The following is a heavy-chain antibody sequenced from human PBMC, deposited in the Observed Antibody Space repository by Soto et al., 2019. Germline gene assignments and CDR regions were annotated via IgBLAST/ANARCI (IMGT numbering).Heavy chain of an antibody. CDR3: AVTRGELLPSAVDY. D-gene: IGHD3-10*01. J-gene: IGHJ4*02. CDR2: INHSGST. CDR1: GGSFSGYY. Sequence: SETMSLTSAVYGGSFSGYYWSWIRQPPGKGLEWIGEINHSGSTNYNPSLKSRVTISVDTSKNQSSLKLSSVTAADTAVYYCAVTRGELLPSAVDYWGQGTLVTVSS. V-gene: IGHV4-34*01.